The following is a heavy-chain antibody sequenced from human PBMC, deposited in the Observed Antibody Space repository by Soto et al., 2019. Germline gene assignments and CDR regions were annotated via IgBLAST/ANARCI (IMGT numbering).Heavy chain of an antibody. J-gene: IGHJ6*02. CDR1: GGSFSGYY. CDR2: INHSGST. CDR3: ERDGGYNGGDV. V-gene: IGHV4-34*01. D-gene: IGHD4-17*01. Sequence: QVQLQQWGAGLLKPSETLSLTCAVYGGSFSGYYWSWIRQPPGKGLEWIGEINHSGSTNYNPSLTSRVTISVDTSTTQFSLKLSSVTAADTAVYYCERDGGYNGGDVWGQGTTVTVSS.